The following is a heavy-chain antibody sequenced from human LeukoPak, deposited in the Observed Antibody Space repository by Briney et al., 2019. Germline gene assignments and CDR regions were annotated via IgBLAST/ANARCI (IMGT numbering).Heavy chain of an antibody. CDR2: ISNSGSTT. CDR1: GFTFTTYN. CDR3: ARERNFYYMDV. Sequence: GGSLRLSCAASGFTFTTYNMIWVSQAPGKGLEWVSFISNSGSTTYCADSVKGRFTLSRDNAKNSLYLQMNTLRAEDTAVYYCARERNFYYMDVWGKGTRVTVSS. J-gene: IGHJ6*03. V-gene: IGHV3-48*04.